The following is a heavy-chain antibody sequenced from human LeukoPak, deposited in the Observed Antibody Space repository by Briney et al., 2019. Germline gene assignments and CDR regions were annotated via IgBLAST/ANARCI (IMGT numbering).Heavy chain of an antibody. V-gene: IGHV1-18*01. CDR3: ARDKPGIVGVTATFDP. J-gene: IGHJ5*02. CDR1: GYTFTSYG. CDR2: ISTYNGNT. Sequence: ASVKVSCKVSGYTFTSYGISWVRQAPGQGLEWMGWISTYNGNTNYAQKPQGRVTMTTDTSTSTVYMELRSLRSDDTAVYYCARDKPGIVGVTATFDPWGQGTLVTVSS. D-gene: IGHD1-26*01.